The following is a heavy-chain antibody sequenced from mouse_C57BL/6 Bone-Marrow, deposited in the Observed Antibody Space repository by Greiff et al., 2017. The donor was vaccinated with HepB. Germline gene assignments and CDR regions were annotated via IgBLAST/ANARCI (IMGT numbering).Heavy chain of an antibody. D-gene: IGHD1-1*01. J-gene: IGHJ3*01. CDR1: GYTFTDYN. V-gene: IGHV1-22*01. Sequence: DVHLVESGPELVKPGASVKMSCKASGYTFTDYNMHWVKQSHGKSLEWIGYINPNNGGTSYNQKFKGKATLTVNKSSSTAYMELRSLTSEDSAVYYCARCAYYYGSSYVAYWGQGTLVTVSA. CDR3: ARCAYYYGSSYVAY. CDR2: INPNNGGT.